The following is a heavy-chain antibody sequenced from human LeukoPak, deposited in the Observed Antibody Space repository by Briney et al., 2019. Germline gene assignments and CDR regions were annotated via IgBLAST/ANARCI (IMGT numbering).Heavy chain of an antibody. V-gene: IGHV4-31*03. CDR2: IYYSGST. J-gene: IGHJ1*01. CDR1: GGSISSGGYY. D-gene: IGHD3-22*01. Sequence: SETLSLTCTVSGGSISSGGYYWRWIRQHPGKGLEWIGYIYYSGSTYYNPSLKSRVTISVDTSKNQFSLKLSSVTAADTAVYYCARVGTYYYDSSGYPAEYFQHWGQGTLVTVSS. CDR3: ARVGTYYYDSSGYPAEYFQH.